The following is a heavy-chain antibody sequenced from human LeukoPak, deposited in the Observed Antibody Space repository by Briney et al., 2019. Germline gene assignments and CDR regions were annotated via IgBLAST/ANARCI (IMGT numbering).Heavy chain of an antibody. CDR1: GGSFSGYY. Sequence: SETLSLTCAVYGGSFSGYYWSWIRQPPGKGLEWIGEINHSGSTNYNPSLKSQVPISVDKYKNQFSLKLSSVTAADTAVYYCAREGYYYYYYMDVWGKGTTVTVSS. CDR2: INHSGST. J-gene: IGHJ6*03. CDR3: AREGYYYYYYMDV. V-gene: IGHV4-34*01.